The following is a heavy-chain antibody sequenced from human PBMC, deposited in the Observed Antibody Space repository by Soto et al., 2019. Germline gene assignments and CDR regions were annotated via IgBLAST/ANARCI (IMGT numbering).Heavy chain of an antibody. CDR2: INHSGST. J-gene: IGHJ4*02. Sequence: PSDTLSLTCAVYGGSFSVYYWSWIRQSPGKGLEWIGEINHSGSTNYNPSLKSRVAISIDTSKNQFSLKLSSVTAADTAVYYCARVDDYWGLGVLVTVSS. CDR1: GGSFSVYY. V-gene: IGHV4-34*01. CDR3: ARVDDY.